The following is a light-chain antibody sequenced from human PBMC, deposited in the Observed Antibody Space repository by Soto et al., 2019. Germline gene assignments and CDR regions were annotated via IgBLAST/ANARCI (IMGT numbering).Light chain of an antibody. CDR1: QSVSTN. V-gene: IGKV3-15*01. CDR2: GAS. Sequence: EIVMTQSPATLSVSPGESATLSCRASQSVSTNLAWYQQKPGQAPRLLIYGASTRATGFPAQFSGSGSGTEFTLTISSPQSEDFAVYYCQQFNNWPSTFGQGTRLEIK. CDR3: QQFNNWPST. J-gene: IGKJ5*01.